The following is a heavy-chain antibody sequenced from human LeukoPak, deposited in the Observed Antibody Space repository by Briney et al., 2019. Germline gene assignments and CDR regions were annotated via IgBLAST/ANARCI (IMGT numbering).Heavy chain of an antibody. CDR1: GGTFSSYA. Sequence: ASVKVSCKASGGTFSSYAISWVRQAPGQGLEWMGRIIPILGIANYAQKFQGRVTITADKSTNTVYMHLSSLSSDDTAVYYCARAYYESSAYRHAVYFDYWGQGTLVTVSS. V-gene: IGHV1-69*04. D-gene: IGHD3-22*01. J-gene: IGHJ4*02. CDR2: IIPILGIA. CDR3: ARAYYESSAYRHAVYFDY.